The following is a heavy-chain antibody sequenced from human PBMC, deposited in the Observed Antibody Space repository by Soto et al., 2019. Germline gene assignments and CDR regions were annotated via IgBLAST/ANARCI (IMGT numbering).Heavy chain of an antibody. V-gene: IGHV4-59*01. Sequence: SETLSLTCTVSGGSISNYYWSWSRQSPGKGLEWIGYISYIGTTNYNPSLKSRVTISVDTSKNQFPLRLTYVTAADTAVYYCVRGGGGYGNGMIDYWGQGTPVTVSS. D-gene: IGHD5-18*01. CDR3: VRGGGGYGNGMIDY. CDR1: GGSISNYY. J-gene: IGHJ4*02. CDR2: ISYIGTT.